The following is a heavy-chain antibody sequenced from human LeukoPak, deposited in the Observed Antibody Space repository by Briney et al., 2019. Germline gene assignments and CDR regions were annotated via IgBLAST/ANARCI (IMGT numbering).Heavy chain of an antibody. D-gene: IGHD3-10*01. CDR3: AGGFGFDY. CDR1: GFSFSTYW. J-gene: IGHJ4*02. V-gene: IGHV3-74*01. Sequence: GSLRLSCAASGFSFSTYWMHWVRQAPGEGPVWVSRINGDGSRTNSADSVKGRFTISRDNAKKTLYLQMNSLRAEDTAVYYCAGGFGFDYWGQGTLVTVSS. CDR2: INGDGSRT.